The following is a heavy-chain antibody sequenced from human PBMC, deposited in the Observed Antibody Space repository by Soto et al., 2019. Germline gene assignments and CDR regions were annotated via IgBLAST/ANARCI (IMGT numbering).Heavy chain of an antibody. Sequence: SETLSLTCTVSGGSISSGGYYWSWIRQHPGKGLEWIGYIYYSGSTYYNPSLKSRVTISVDTSKNQFSLKLSSVTAADTAVYYCARDRIQGDLAAAGIFDYWGQGTLVTVSS. V-gene: IGHV4-31*03. D-gene: IGHD6-13*01. CDR3: ARDRIQGDLAAAGIFDY. J-gene: IGHJ4*02. CDR2: IYYSGST. CDR1: GGSISSGGYY.